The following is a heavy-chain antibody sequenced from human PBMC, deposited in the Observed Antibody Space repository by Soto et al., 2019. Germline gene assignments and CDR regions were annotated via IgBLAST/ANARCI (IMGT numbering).Heavy chain of an antibody. CDR1: GGSFSGYY. J-gene: IGHJ6*03. Sequence: SETLSLTCAVYGGSFSGYYWSWIRQPPGKGLEWIGEINHSGSTNYNPSLKSRVTISVDTSKNQFSLKLSSVTAADTAVYYCARDGHDYSNYYYYYYMDVWGKGTTVTVSS. V-gene: IGHV4-34*01. CDR2: INHSGST. D-gene: IGHD4-4*01. CDR3: ARDGHDYSNYYYYYYMDV.